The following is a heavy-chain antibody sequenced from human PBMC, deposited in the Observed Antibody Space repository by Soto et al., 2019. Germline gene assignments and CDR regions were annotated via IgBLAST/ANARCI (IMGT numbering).Heavy chain of an antibody. CDR2: ISWNSGSI. J-gene: IGHJ3*02. D-gene: IGHD1-7*01. CDR3: AKDIQLLTGAFDI. CDR1: GFTFDDYA. Sequence: EVQLVESGGGLVQPGRSLRLSCAASGFTFDDYAMHWVRQAPGKGLEWVSGISWNSGSIGYADSVKGRFTISRDNAKNSLYLQMNSLRAEDTALYYCAKDIQLLTGAFDIWGQGTMVTVSS. V-gene: IGHV3-9*01.